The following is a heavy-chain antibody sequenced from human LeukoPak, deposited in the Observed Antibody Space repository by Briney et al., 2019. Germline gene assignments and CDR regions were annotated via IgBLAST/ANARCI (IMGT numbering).Heavy chain of an antibody. J-gene: IGHJ4*02. CDR2: IWYDGSNK. CDR1: GFTFSKYA. Sequence: GGSLRLSCAASGFTFSKYAMSWVRQAPGKGLEWVAVIWYDGSNKYYADPVKGRFTISRDNSKNTLYLQMNSLRAEDTAVYYCAKDGERYCSGGSCYSFFDYWGQGTLVTVSS. CDR3: AKDGERYCSGGSCYSFFDY. V-gene: IGHV3-33*06. D-gene: IGHD2-15*01.